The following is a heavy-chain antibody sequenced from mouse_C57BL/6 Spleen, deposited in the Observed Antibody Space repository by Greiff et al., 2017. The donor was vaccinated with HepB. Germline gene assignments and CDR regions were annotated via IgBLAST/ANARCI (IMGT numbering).Heavy chain of an antibody. CDR2: ISSGSSTI. CDR1: GFTFSDYG. CDR3: AKNFYFDY. J-gene: IGHJ2*01. Sequence: EVKLMESGGGLVKPGGSLKLSCAASGFTFSDYGMHWVRQAPEKGLEWVAYISSGSSTIYYADTVKGRFTISRDNAKNTLFLQMTSLRSEDTAMYYCAKNFYFDYWGQGTTLTVSS. V-gene: IGHV5-17*01.